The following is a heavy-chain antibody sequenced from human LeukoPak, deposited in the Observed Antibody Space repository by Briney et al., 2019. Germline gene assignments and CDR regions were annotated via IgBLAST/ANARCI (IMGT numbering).Heavy chain of an antibody. V-gene: IGHV5-10-1*01. J-gene: IGHJ4*02. D-gene: IGHD4-11*01. Sequence: GESLRISCKGSGYSFTSYWITWVRQMPGKGLEWMGRIDLSDSYTSYSPSFQGHVTISADKSISTAYLQWSSLKAADTAIYYCARHRTVTPFDYWGQGTLVTVSS. CDR1: GYSFTSYW. CDR3: ARHRTVTPFDY. CDR2: IDLSDSYT.